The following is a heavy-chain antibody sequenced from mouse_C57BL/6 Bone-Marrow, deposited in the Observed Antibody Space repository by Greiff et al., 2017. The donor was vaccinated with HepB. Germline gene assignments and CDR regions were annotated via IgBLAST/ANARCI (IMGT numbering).Heavy chain of an antibody. CDR2: INPNNGGT. CDR1: GYTFTDYY. CDR3: ARGITRFDY. J-gene: IGHJ2*01. Sequence: EVQLQQSGPELVKPGASVKISCKASGYTFTDYYMNWVKQSHGKSLEWIGDINPNNGGTSYNQKFKGKATLTVDKSSSTAYMELRSLTSEDSAVYYCARGITRFDYWGQGTTLTVSS. V-gene: IGHV1-26*01. D-gene: IGHD1-1*01.